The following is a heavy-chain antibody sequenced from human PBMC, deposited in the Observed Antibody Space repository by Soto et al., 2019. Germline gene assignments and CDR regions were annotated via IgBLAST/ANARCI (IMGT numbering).Heavy chain of an antibody. CDR1: GFTFSSYA. J-gene: IGHJ6*02. D-gene: IGHD4-4*01. V-gene: IGHV3-30-3*01. CDR3: ARPWSNYAGGHYYYGMDV. Sequence: GGSLRLSCAASGFTFSSYAMHWVRQAPGKGLEWVAVISYDGSNKYYADSVKGRFTISRDNSKNTLYLQMNSLRAEDTAVYYCARPWSNYAGGHYYYGMDVWGQGTTVTVSS. CDR2: ISYDGSNK.